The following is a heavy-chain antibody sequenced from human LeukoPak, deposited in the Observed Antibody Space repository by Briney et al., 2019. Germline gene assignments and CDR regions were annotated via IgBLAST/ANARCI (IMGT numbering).Heavy chain of an antibody. CDR1: GGSFSNYD. Sequence: SETLSLTCGVYGGSFSNYDWNWLRQPPGKGLEWFGEINHSGRTSYNPSLKSLVTISVDTSKKQFSLKLNSVTAADTALYYCARQYYGYSGGGLYYWGQGTLVTVAS. CDR3: ARQYYGYSGGGLYY. D-gene: IGHD3-16*01. CDR2: INHSGRT. J-gene: IGHJ4*02. V-gene: IGHV4-34*01.